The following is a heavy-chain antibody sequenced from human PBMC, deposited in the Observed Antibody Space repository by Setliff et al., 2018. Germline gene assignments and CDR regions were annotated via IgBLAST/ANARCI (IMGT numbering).Heavy chain of an antibody. V-gene: IGHV4-59*08. CDR2: VFYNGAA. CDR3: VRMSGFLYIDV. Sequence: SETLSLTCTVSGDSISDASIMAWIRQPPGKGLEFIGYVFYNGAAKYDPSLKSRVTMSVGTSKNQFSLELTSVTAADTAVYYCVRMSGFLYIDVWGKGTTVTVSS. D-gene: IGHD3-3*01. J-gene: IGHJ6*03. CDR1: GDSISDAS.